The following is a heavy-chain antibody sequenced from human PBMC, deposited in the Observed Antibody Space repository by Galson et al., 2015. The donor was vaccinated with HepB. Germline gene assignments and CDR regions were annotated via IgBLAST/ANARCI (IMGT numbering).Heavy chain of an antibody. CDR2: ISAYNGNT. Sequence: SVKVSCKASGYTFTSYGISWVRQAPGQGLEWMGWISAYNGNTNYAQKFQGWVTMTRDTSISTAYMELSRLRSDDTAVYYCARGESGWHHAFDIWGQGTMVTVSA. J-gene: IGHJ3*02. D-gene: IGHD6-19*01. V-gene: IGHV1-18*01. CDR1: GYTFTSYG. CDR3: ARGESGWHHAFDI.